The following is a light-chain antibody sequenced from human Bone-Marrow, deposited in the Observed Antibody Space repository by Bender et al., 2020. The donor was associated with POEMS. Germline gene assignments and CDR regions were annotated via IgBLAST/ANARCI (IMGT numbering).Light chain of an antibody. CDR2: EVT. V-gene: IGLV2-23*02. J-gene: IGLJ3*02. Sequence: QSALTQPASVSGSPGQSITISCTGTSSDVGNYNFVSWYQQHPGKAPKLMIYEVTKRPSGVSNRFSGSKYGNTASLTISGLQAEDEADYHCCSYAGSSTLVFGGGTKLTVL. CDR1: SSDVGNYNF. CDR3: CSYAGSSTLV.